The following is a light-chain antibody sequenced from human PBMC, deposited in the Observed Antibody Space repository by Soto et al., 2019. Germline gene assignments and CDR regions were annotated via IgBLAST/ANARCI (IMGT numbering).Light chain of an antibody. J-gene: IGKJ5*01. Sequence: EMGVTQSPATLSVSPGERATLSCRASQSISSNLAWYQQKPGQAPRLLIYGASTRATGIPARFSGSGSGTEFTLTISSLQSEDFAVYYCQQYNSWPPIAFGQGTRLEIK. CDR3: QQYNSWPPIA. V-gene: IGKV3-15*01. CDR1: QSISSN. CDR2: GAS.